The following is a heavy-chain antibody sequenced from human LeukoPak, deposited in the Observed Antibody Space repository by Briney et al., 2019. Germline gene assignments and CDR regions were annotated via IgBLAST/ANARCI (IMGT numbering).Heavy chain of an antibody. CDR2: ISSSGSTI. V-gene: IGHV3-48*03. D-gene: IGHD1-26*01. J-gene: IGHJ4*02. CDR3: ARDISYRKGFDY. Sequence: PGGSLRLSCAASGFTFSSYEMNWVRQAPGKGLEWVSYISSSGSTIYYADSVKGRFTISRDNAKNSLYLQMNSLRAEDTAVYYCARDISYRKGFDYWGQGTLVTVSS. CDR1: GFTFSSYE.